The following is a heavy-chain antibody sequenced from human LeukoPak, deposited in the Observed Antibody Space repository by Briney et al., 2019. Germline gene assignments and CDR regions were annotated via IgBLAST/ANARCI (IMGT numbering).Heavy chain of an antibody. D-gene: IGHD5-24*01. J-gene: IGHJ4*02. V-gene: IGHV4-34*01. Sequence: PSETLSLTCAVYGGSFSGYYWSWIRQPPGEGLEWIGEINHSGSTNYNPSLKSRVTISVDTSKNQFSLKLSSVTAADTAVYYCASSRPGRAPLGYWGQGTLVTVSS. CDR2: INHSGST. CDR1: GGSFSGYY. CDR3: ASSRPGRAPLGY.